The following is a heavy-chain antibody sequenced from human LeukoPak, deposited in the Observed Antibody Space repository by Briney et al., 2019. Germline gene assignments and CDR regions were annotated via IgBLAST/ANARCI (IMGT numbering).Heavy chain of an antibody. CDR3: ARGYCSGGSCHLIDY. V-gene: IGHV3-33*01. Sequence: PGGSLRLSCAASGFAFSSYAMHWVRQAPGKGLEWVAVIWYDGSNKYYADSVKGRFTISRDNSKNTLYLQMNSLRAEDTAVYYCARGYCSGGSCHLIDYWGQGTLVTVSS. CDR2: IWYDGSNK. CDR1: GFAFSSYA. J-gene: IGHJ4*02. D-gene: IGHD2-15*01.